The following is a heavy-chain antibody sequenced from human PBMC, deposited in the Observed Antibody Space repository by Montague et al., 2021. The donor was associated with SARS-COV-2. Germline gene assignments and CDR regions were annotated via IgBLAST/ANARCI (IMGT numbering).Heavy chain of an antibody. D-gene: IGHD3-10*01. V-gene: IGHV4-59*01. J-gene: IGHJ6*02. Sequence: SETLSLTYTVSGGSISTYYWNWNRQFSGKGLEWIGYIDYSGSTNXNPSLQSRVIISVDRSEIQFSLKLNSVTAADTAIYYCARLPYYNSYGMDVWGQGTTVTVSS. CDR3: ARLPYYNSYGMDV. CDR1: GGSISTYY. CDR2: IDYSGST.